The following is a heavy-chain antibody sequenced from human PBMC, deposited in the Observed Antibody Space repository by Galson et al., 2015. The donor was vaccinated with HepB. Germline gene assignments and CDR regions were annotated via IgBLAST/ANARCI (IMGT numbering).Heavy chain of an antibody. CDR2: INNRGSTR. Sequence: SLRLSCAASGFKFSSYEMNWVRQAPGKGLEWISYINNRGSTRYYADSVKGRFTISRDNAKNSLYLQMNSLRAEDTAVYYCARAPYCGGDCYGDFDYWGQGTLVTVSS. D-gene: IGHD2-21*02. V-gene: IGHV3-48*03. CDR1: GFKFSSYE. CDR3: ARAPYCGGDCYGDFDY. J-gene: IGHJ4*02.